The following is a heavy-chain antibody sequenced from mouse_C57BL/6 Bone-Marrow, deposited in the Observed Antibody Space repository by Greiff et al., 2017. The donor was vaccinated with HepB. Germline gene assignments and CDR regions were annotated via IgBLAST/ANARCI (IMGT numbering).Heavy chain of an antibody. J-gene: IGHJ2*01. CDR2: IYPRSGNT. V-gene: IGHV1-81*01. Sequence: VQRVESGAELARPGASVKLSCKASGYTFTSYGISWVKQRTGQGLEWIGEIYPRSGNTYYNEKFKGKATLTADKSSSTAYMELRSLTSEDSAVYFCAREGFNYFDYWGQGTTLTVSS. CDR3: AREGFNYFDY. CDR1: GYTFTSYG.